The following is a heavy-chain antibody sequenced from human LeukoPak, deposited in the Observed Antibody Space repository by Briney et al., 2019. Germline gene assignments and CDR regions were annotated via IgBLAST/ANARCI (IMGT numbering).Heavy chain of an antibody. CDR2: INSDGSST. Sequence: GGSLRLSCAASGFTFSSYAMSWVRQAPGKGLVWVSRINSDGSSTSYADSVKGRFTISRENAKNTLYLQMNSLRAEDAAVYYCARAFMRFGELYWGQGTLVTVSS. D-gene: IGHD3-10*01. CDR1: GFTFSSYA. J-gene: IGHJ4*02. CDR3: ARAFMRFGELY. V-gene: IGHV3-74*01.